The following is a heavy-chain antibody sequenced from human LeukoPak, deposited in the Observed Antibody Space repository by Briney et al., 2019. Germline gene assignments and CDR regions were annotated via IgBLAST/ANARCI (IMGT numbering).Heavy chain of an antibody. CDR3: ARAVSGFTQGAFDV. J-gene: IGHJ3*01. CDR2: ISTSGRNI. CDR1: GFPFSTYE. Sequence: GGSLRLSCAASGFPFSTYEMNWARQAPGKGLEWVSYISTSGRNIYYADSVKGRFTISRDNAKNSLYPQMNSLRVEDTAVHYCARAVSGFTQGAFDVWGQGTMVTVSS. V-gene: IGHV3-48*03. D-gene: IGHD1-26*01.